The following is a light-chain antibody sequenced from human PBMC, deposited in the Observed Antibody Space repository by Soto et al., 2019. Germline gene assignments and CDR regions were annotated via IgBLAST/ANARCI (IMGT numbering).Light chain of an antibody. V-gene: IGLV2-8*01. Sequence: QSVLTQPPSASGSPRQSVTISCTGTSSDIGGYNFVSWYQQHPGKAPKLMIDEVNKRPSGVPDRFSGSKSGNTASLTVSGLQAEDEADYYCSSYADTNNLVFGGGTKVTVL. J-gene: IGLJ2*01. CDR1: SSDIGGYNF. CDR3: SSYADTNNLV. CDR2: EVN.